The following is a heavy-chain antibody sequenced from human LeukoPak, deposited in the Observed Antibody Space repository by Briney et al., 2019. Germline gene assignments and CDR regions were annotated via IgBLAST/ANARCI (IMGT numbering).Heavy chain of an antibody. CDR1: GFTFSNYA. D-gene: IGHD2-2*01. CDR3: ATRTLYCSTSRCYLDY. CDR2: ISGSGAGT. Sequence: GGSLRLSCAASGFTFSNYAMSWVRQAPGKGLEWVSSISGSGAGTYYADSVKGRFTISRDNSKNTLYLQMGSLRAADTAVYYCATRTLYCSTSRCYLDYWGRGTLVTVSS. J-gene: IGHJ4*02. V-gene: IGHV3-23*01.